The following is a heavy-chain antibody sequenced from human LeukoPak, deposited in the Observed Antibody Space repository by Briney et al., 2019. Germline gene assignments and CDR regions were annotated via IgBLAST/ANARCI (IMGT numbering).Heavy chain of an antibody. CDR2: ISSSSSYI. CDR1: GFTFSSYS. CDR3: ARGKGYNWNYVDY. J-gene: IGHJ4*02. D-gene: IGHD1-20*01. Sequence: GRSLRLSCAASGFTFSSYSMNWVRQAPGKGLEWVSSISSSSSYIYYADSVKGRFTISRDNAKNSLYLQMNSLRAEDTAVYYCARGKGYNWNYVDYWGQGTLVTVSS. V-gene: IGHV3-21*01.